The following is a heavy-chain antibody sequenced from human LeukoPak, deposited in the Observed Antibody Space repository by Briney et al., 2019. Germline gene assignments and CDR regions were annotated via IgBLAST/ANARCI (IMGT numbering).Heavy chain of an antibody. V-gene: IGHV4-59*01. Sequence: PSETLSLTCTVSGGSISSYYWSWIRQPPGKGLEWNGYIYYSGSTNYNPSLKSRVTISIDTSENQFSLKLSSVAAADTAVYYCARGPYCGGDCYSTAFDIWGQGTMVTVSS. CDR1: GGSISSYY. CDR2: IYYSGST. D-gene: IGHD2-21*02. CDR3: ARGPYCGGDCYSTAFDI. J-gene: IGHJ3*02.